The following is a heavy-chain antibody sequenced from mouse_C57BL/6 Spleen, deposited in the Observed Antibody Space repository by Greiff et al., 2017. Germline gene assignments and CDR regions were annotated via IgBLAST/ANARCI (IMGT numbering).Heavy chain of an antibody. J-gene: IGHJ4*01. CDR3: ARVGKAMDY. CDR1: GYTFTSYW. Sequence: QVQLQQPGAELVRPGSSVKLSCKASGYTFTSYWMDWVKQRPGQGLEWIGNIYPSDSETHYNQKFKDKATLTVDKSSSTAYMQLSSLASEASAVYYCARVGKAMDYWGQGTSVTVSS. V-gene: IGHV1-61*01. D-gene: IGHD2-1*01. CDR2: IYPSDSET.